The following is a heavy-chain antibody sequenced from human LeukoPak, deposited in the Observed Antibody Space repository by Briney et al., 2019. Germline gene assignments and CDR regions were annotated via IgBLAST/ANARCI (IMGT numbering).Heavy chain of an antibody. CDR1: GYTFTSYG. Sequence: GASVKVSCKASGYTFTSYGISWVRQAPGQGLEWMGWISAYNGNTNYAQKLQGRVTMTTDTSTSTAYMELRSLRSDDTAVYYCAREGGTMDTGDDYAPNYYYYYMDVWGKGTTVTVSS. J-gene: IGHJ6*03. D-gene: IGHD4-17*01. CDR3: AREGGTMDTGDDYAPNYYYYYMDV. CDR2: ISAYNGNT. V-gene: IGHV1-18*01.